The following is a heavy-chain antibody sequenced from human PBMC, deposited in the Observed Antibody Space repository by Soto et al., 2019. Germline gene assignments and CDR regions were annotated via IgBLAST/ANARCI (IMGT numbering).Heavy chain of an antibody. V-gene: IGHV3-30-3*01. Sequence: SGGSLRLSCAASGFTFSSYAMRWVRQAPGKGLEWVAVISYDGSNKYYADSVKGRFTISRDNSKNTLYLQMNSLRAEDTAVYHCARDTGVVVPARAPHATLQHWGQGTLVTVSS. CDR2: ISYDGSNK. CDR1: GFTFSSYA. CDR3: ARDTGVVVPARAPHATLQH. D-gene: IGHD2-2*01. J-gene: IGHJ1*01.